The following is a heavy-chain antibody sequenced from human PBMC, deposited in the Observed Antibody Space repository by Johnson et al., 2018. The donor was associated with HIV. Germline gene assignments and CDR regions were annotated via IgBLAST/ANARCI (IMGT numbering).Heavy chain of an antibody. V-gene: IGHV3-30*04. CDR3: AKDRILSGYGPGAFDI. CDR2: ISYEGSTK. Sequence: QVQLVESGGGVVQPGRSLRLSCAASEFTFSSYAMHLVRQAPGKGLEWVAVISYEGSTKYYADSVKGRFTISRDNSKNTLYLQMNSLRAEDTAVYYCAKDRILSGYGPGAFDIWGQGTMVTVSS. J-gene: IGHJ3*02. CDR1: EFTFSSYA. D-gene: IGHD5-12*01.